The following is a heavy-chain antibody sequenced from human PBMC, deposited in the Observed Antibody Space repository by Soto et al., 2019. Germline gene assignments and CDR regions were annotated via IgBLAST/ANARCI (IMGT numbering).Heavy chain of an antibody. Sequence: SSETLSLTCAVSGGSISSGGYSWSWIRQPPGKGLEWIGYIYHSGNIYYNPSLKSRVTISVDRSKNQFSLNLSSVTAADTAVYYCARVPVRKYYGAGSYNNYYFGMDVWGQGTTVTVSS. J-gene: IGHJ6*02. CDR3: ARVPVRKYYGAGSYNNYYFGMDV. V-gene: IGHV4-30-2*01. D-gene: IGHD3-10*01. CDR1: GGSISSGGYS. CDR2: IYHSGNI.